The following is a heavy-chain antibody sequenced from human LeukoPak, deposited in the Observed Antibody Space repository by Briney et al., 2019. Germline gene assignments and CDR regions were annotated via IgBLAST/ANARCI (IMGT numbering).Heavy chain of an antibody. J-gene: IGHJ4*02. CDR1: GGSFSDYY. CDR3: ARLLCSGGTCYPWYFDY. CDR2: INHSGRT. D-gene: IGHD2-15*01. V-gene: IGHV4-34*01. Sequence: SETLSLTCAVYGGSFSDYYWSWIRQPPGKGLEWIGEINHSGRTNYNPSLKSRVTISVDTSKKQFSLKLSSVTAADTAMYYCARLLCSGGTCYPWYFDYWGQGTLVTVSS.